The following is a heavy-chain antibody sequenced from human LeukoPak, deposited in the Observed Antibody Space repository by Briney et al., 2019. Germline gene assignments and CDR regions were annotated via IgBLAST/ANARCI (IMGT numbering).Heavy chain of an antibody. D-gene: IGHD6-13*01. CDR1: GGSISSYY. J-gene: IGHJ4*02. Sequence: ASETLSLTCTVSGGSISSYYWSWFRQPAGKGLEWIGRIYTSGSTNYNPSLKSRVTMSVDTSKNQFSLKLSSVTAADTGVYFCASLAARIDYSGQGTLVTVSS. V-gene: IGHV4-4*07. CDR3: ASLAARIDY. CDR2: IYTSGST.